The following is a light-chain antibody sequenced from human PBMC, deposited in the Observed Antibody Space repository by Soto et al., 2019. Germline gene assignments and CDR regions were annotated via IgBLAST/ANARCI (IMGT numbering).Light chain of an antibody. CDR3: QHYNNWLGT. CDR2: GAS. CDR1: PSVISS. Sequence: EIVVTQSPALLSVSPGERVTLSCRASPSVISSIAWYQQKLGQAPRLLIYGASTRATGIPARFSGSGSGTEFFLTISSLQSEDFAMYYCQHYNNWLGTFGGGTKVEIK. J-gene: IGKJ4*01. V-gene: IGKV3-15*01.